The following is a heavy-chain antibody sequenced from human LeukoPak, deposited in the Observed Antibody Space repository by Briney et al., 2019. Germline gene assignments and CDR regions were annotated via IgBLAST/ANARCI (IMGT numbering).Heavy chain of an antibody. D-gene: IGHD3-9*01. CDR3: ARHIRGDDILTGPYTRLYNWFDP. CDR2: INSDGSST. V-gene: IGHV3-74*01. J-gene: IGHJ5*02. CDR1: GFTFSSYW. Sequence: GGSLSLSCAASGFTFSSYWMHWVRQAPAKGLVWVSRINSDGSSTSYADSVKGRFTISRDNARNSLYLQMNSLRAEDTAVYYCARHIRGDDILTGPYTRLYNWFDPWGQGTLVTVSS.